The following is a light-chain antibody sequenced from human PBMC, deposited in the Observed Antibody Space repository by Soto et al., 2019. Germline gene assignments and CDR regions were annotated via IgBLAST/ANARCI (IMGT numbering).Light chain of an antibody. CDR2: DAS. Sequence: EIVLTQSPATLSLSPGVRATLSCRASQSVSSYLAWYQQKPGQAPRLLIYDASNRATGIPARFSGSGSGTDFTLTISSLEPEDFAVYYCQQRSNWPSYTFGQGTKVDIK. CDR3: QQRSNWPSYT. J-gene: IGKJ2*01. CDR1: QSVSSY. V-gene: IGKV3-11*01.